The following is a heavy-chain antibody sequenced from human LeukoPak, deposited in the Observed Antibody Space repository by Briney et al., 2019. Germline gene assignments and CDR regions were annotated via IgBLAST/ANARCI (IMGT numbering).Heavy chain of an antibody. Sequence: GGSLRLSCAASGFTFSSNAMSWVRQAPGKGLEWVSIISGSGSTTYYADSVKGRFTISRDYSKNTLYLQMNSLRAEDTAVYYCAKTVSEVGTTLQYWGQGTLVTVPA. D-gene: IGHD1-26*01. J-gene: IGHJ4*02. CDR1: GFTFSSNA. V-gene: IGHV3-23*01. CDR3: AKTVSEVGTTLQY. CDR2: ISGSGSTT.